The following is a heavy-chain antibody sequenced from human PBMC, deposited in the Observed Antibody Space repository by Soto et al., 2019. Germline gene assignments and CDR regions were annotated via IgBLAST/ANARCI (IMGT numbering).Heavy chain of an antibody. CDR2: ISYDGSNE. D-gene: IGHD1-26*01. V-gene: IGHV3-30*18. CDR1: GFTFSSYG. CDR3: AKDAGGSSSFDY. J-gene: IGHJ4*02. Sequence: QVQLVESGGGVVQPGRSLRLSCAASGFTFSSYGMHWVRQAPGKGLEWVAVISYDGSNEYYADSVKGRFTISRDKSKNTLYLQMNRLRADDTAVYDCAKDAGGSSSFDYWGQGTLVTVAS.